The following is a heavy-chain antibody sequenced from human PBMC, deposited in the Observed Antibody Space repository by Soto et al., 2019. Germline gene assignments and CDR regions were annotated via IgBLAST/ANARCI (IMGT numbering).Heavy chain of an antibody. CDR3: ARDLYPGIAVAGTFDY. J-gene: IGHJ4*02. V-gene: IGHV1-3*01. D-gene: IGHD6-19*01. Sequence: ASVKVSCKASGYTFTSYAMHWVRQAPGQRLEWMGWINAGNGNTKYSQKFQGRVTITRDTSASTAYRELSSLRSEDTAVYYCARDLYPGIAVAGTFDYWGQGTLVTVSS. CDR1: GYTFTSYA. CDR2: INAGNGNT.